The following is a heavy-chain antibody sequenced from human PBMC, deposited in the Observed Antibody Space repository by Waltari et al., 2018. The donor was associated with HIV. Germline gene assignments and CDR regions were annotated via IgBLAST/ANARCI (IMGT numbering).Heavy chain of an antibody. V-gene: IGHV3-30*18. CDR1: GFTLRRSG. CDR2: ILYDGSNK. Sequence: QVQLVESGGGVVQPGRSLRLSCAASGFTLRRSGMLWVRRAPGKGLEWVSVILYDGSNKYYADSVKGRFTISRDNSKNTLYLQMNSLRAEDTAVYYCAKDQGGATYIFDYWGQGTLVTVSS. D-gene: IGHD1-26*01. CDR3: AKDQGGATYIFDY. J-gene: IGHJ4*02.